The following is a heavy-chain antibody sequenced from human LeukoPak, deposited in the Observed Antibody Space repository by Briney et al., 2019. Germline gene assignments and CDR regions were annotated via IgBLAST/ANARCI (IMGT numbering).Heavy chain of an antibody. CDR2: ISFDGNNK. J-gene: IGHJ6*03. CDR1: GFTFHTFG. V-gene: IGHV3-30*03. D-gene: IGHD4-11*01. Sequence: PGRSLRLSCAVSGFTFHTFGIHWARQTPGKGLEWVALISFDGNNKYYSDSVKGRFTISRDNSKNTLYLQMNSLRAEDTAVYYCARDRTGQQLIPRKEYYYMDVWGKGTTVTISS. CDR3: ARDRTGQQLIPRKEYYYMDV.